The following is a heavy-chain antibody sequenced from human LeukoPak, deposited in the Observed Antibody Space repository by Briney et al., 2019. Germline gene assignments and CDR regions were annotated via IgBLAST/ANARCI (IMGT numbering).Heavy chain of an antibody. Sequence: GGSLRLSCAASGFTFSSYSMNWVRQAPGKGLEWVSSISSSSSYIYYADSVNGRFTISRDNAKNSLYLQMNSLRAEDTAVYYCASGDNWNPFDYWGQGALVTVSS. CDR2: ISSSSSYI. CDR1: GFTFSSYS. V-gene: IGHV3-21*01. D-gene: IGHD1-20*01. CDR3: ASGDNWNPFDY. J-gene: IGHJ4*02.